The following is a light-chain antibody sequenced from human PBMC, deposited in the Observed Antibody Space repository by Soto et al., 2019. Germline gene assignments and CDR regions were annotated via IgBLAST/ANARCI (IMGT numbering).Light chain of an antibody. Sequence: EIVLTPSPGTLSLSPGERATLPCRASQSVKSSYLAWYQHKPGQAPRLLIYGTSSRATGIPDRFSGSGSGTDFTLTISRLEPEDFAVYYCQQYGSSITCGQGTRLEIK. CDR2: GTS. CDR3: QQYGSSIT. V-gene: IGKV3-20*01. CDR1: QSVKSSY. J-gene: IGKJ5*01.